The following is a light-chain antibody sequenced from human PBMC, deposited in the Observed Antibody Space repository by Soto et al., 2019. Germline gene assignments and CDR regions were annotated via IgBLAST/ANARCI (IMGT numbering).Light chain of an antibody. CDR2: GAS. CDR3: QQRSNWPS. J-gene: IGKJ5*01. CDR1: QSFNSIY. Sequence: EIVLTQSPGTLSLSPGERATLSCRASQSFNSIYLAWCQQKPGQAPRLLIYGASNRATGIPARFSGSGSGTDFTLTISSLEPEDFAVYYCQQRSNWPSFGQGTRLEIK. V-gene: IGKV3-11*01.